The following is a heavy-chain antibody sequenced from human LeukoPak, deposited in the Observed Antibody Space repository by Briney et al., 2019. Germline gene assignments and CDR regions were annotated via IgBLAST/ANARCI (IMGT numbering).Heavy chain of an antibody. CDR3: AREYSSSWYLNWFDP. V-gene: IGHV3-21*01. D-gene: IGHD6-13*01. J-gene: IGHJ5*02. CDR1: GFTFSSYS. Sequence: GGSLRLSCAASGFTFSSYSMNWVRQAPGKGLEWVSSISSSRSYIYYADSVKGRFTISRDNAKNSLYLQMNSLRAEDTAVYYCAREYSSSWYLNWFDPWGQGTLVTVSS. CDR2: ISSSRSYI.